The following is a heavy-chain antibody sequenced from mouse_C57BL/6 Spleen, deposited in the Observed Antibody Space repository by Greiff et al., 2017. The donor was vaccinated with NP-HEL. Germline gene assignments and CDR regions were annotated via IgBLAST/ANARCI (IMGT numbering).Heavy chain of an antibody. J-gene: IGHJ2*01. CDR3: ARNAYDGYYEYYFDY. CDR2: IDPSDSET. Sequence: QVHVKQSGAELVRPGSSVKLSCKASGYTFTSYWMHWVKQRPIQGLEWIGNIDPSDSETHYNQKFKDKATLTVDKSSSTAYMQLSSLTSEDSAVYYCARNAYDGYYEYYFDYWGQGTTLTVSS. D-gene: IGHD2-3*01. CDR1: GYTFTSYW. V-gene: IGHV1-52*01.